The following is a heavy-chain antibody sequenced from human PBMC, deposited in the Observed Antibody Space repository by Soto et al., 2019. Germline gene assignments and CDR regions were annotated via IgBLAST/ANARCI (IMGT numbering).Heavy chain of an antibody. Sequence: LSLTCAVSGGSISSSNWWHWVRQPPGKGLEWIGEIHHSGTTNYNPSLKSRVAISVDKSKNQFSLKLNSVTAADTAVYYCARVRQYCSGTSCYLDPWGQGTLVTVSS. CDR3: ARVRQYCSGTSCYLDP. J-gene: IGHJ5*02. V-gene: IGHV4-4*02. CDR1: GGSISSSNW. D-gene: IGHD2-2*01. CDR2: IHHSGTT.